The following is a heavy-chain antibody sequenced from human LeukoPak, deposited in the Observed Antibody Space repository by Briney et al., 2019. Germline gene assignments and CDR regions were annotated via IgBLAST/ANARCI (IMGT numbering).Heavy chain of an antibody. D-gene: IGHD4-17*01. V-gene: IGHV3-48*02. Sequence: GGSLRLSCAASGFTFSSYSMNWVRQDPGKGLEWASYISSRSSSIYYADSVKGRFTLSRDNAKNSLYLQMNSLRDEDTAVYYCARGDYGDLGLDYWGQGTLVTVSS. CDR3: ARGDYGDLGLDY. CDR1: GFTFSSYS. CDR2: ISSRSSSI. J-gene: IGHJ4*02.